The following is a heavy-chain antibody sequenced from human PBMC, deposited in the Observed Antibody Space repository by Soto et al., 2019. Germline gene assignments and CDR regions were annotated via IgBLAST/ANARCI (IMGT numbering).Heavy chain of an antibody. Sequence: QITLKESGPTLVKPTQTLTLTCTFSGFSLSTSGVGVGWIRHPPGNALEWLALIYWNDDKRYSPSLKSSLTITKDTSKNQVVLTMTNMDPVDTATYYCAHRDVVVTASRRAGAFDIWGQGTMVTVSS. J-gene: IGHJ3*02. CDR1: GFSLSTSGVG. V-gene: IGHV2-5*01. CDR3: AHRDVVVTASRRAGAFDI. CDR2: IYWNDDK. D-gene: IGHD2-21*02.